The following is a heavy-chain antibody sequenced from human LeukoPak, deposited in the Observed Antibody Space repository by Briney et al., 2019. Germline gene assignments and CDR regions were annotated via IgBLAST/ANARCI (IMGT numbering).Heavy chain of an antibody. CDR2: IYYSGST. Sequence: SETLSLTCIVSGGSITSSNSYWGWIRQPPGKGLEWIGTIYYSGSTYYNPSLKSRVTISVDTSKNQFSLKLTSVTAADTAVYYCARVGGYSGSNWDNWFDSWGRGTLVTVSS. D-gene: IGHD5-12*01. J-gene: IGHJ5*01. V-gene: IGHV4-39*07. CDR3: ARVGGYSGSNWDNWFDS. CDR1: GGSITSSNSY.